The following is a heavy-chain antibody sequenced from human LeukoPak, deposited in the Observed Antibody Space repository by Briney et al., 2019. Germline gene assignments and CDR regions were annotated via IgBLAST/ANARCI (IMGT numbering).Heavy chain of an antibody. D-gene: IGHD6-13*01. J-gene: IGHJ4*02. CDR3: AKDYEYNSNTWYFH. CDR1: GFTFNKFA. CDR2: IIENGGET. Sequence: GGSLRLSCAASGFTFNKFAMSWVRQAPGKGLEWVSGIIENGGETYYADSVRGRFTISRDNSKNTLYLQLNSLRAEDTAVYYCAKDYEYNSNTWYFHWGRGTLVSVSS. V-gene: IGHV3-23*01.